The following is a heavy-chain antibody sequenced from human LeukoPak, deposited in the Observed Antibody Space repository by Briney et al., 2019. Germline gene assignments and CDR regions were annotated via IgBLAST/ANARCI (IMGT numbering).Heavy chain of an antibody. CDR3: ARRKGRDSSGSHNWFDP. CDR1: GYTFTSYY. Sequence: ASVKVSCKASGYTFTSYYMHWVRQAPGQGLEWMGIINPSGGSTSYAQKFQGRVTTTRDTSTSTVYMELSSLRSEDTAVYYCARRKGRDSSGSHNWFDPWGQGTLVTVSS. J-gene: IGHJ5*02. V-gene: IGHV1-46*01. D-gene: IGHD3-22*01. CDR2: INPSGGST.